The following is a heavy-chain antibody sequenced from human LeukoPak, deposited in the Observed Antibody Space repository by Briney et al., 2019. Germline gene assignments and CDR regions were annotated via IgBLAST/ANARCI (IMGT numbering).Heavy chain of an antibody. J-gene: IGHJ4*02. D-gene: IGHD3-22*01. V-gene: IGHV3-23*01. CDR2: ISNDGGGT. CDR3: AKGSSGYFFDL. CDR1: GFIFNNYG. Sequence: HPGGSLRLSCAASGFIFNNYGLVWVRQAPGKGLEWVSAISNDGGGTTYADFVKGRFSVSRDNSKNTLFLQMNSLRAEDTALYCCAKGSSGYFFDLWGRGTLVSVSS.